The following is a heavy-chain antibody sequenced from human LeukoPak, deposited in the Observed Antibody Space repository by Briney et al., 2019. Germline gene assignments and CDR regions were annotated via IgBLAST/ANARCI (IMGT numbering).Heavy chain of an antibody. CDR1: GYTFTGYY. D-gene: IGHD1-26*01. CDR3: ARDDGGATGGFDY. Sequence: ASVKVSCKASGYTFTGYYMHWVRQAPGQGLEWMGWINPNSGGTNYAQKFQGRVTMTRDTSISTAYMELSRLRSDDTAVYYCARDDGGATGGFDYWGQGTLVTVSS. CDR2: INPNSGGT. J-gene: IGHJ4*02. V-gene: IGHV1-2*02.